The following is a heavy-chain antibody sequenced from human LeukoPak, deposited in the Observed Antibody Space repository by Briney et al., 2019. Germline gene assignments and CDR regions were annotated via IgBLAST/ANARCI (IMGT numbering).Heavy chain of an antibody. V-gene: IGHV4-4*07. Sequence: SETLSLTCTVSGGSISSYYWSWIRQPAGKGLEGIGRIYTSGSTNYNPSLKSRVTMSVDTSKNQFSLKLSSVTAADTAVYYCARDPYYYDSSGYYVDYWGQGTLVTVSS. CDR1: GGSISSYY. D-gene: IGHD3-22*01. CDR2: IYTSGST. J-gene: IGHJ4*02. CDR3: ARDPYYYDSSGYYVDY.